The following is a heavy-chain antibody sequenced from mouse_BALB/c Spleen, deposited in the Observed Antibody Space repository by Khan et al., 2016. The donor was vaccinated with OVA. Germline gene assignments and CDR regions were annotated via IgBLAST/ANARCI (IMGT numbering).Heavy chain of an antibody. J-gene: IGHJ3*01. CDR2: IIYTGYT. CDR3: ARXTYRYAFVY. V-gene: IGHV3-8*02. Sequence: EVQRQESGPSLVKPSQTLSLTCSVTGDSITTGYWNWIRKFPGNKLEYMGYIIYTGYTYYNPSLKSRISITRHTSNNQYYLQLNSVTDEDTATYYCARXTYRYAFVYWGQGTLVTVSA. D-gene: IGHD2-14*01. CDR1: GDSITTGY.